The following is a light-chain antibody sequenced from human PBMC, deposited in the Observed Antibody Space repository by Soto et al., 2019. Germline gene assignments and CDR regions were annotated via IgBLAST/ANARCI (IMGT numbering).Light chain of an antibody. CDR1: NSDVGDYNY. V-gene: IGLV2-14*01. Sequence: QSVLTQPASVSGSPGQSITISCTGTNSDVGDYNYVSWYQQHPGKAPKLIIYEVSDRPSGVSNRFSGSKSGNTASLTISGLQAEDEADYYCSSYTSSSTLPYVFGTGTKLTVL. CDR3: SSYTSSSTLPYV. J-gene: IGLJ1*01. CDR2: EVS.